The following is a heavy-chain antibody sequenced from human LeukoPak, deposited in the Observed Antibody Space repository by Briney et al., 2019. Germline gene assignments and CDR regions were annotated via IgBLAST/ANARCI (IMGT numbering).Heavy chain of an antibody. D-gene: IGHD4-17*01. CDR3: AKALFYGDYPDY. J-gene: IGHJ4*02. CDR2: ISWNSGSI. Sequence: GGSLRLSCAASGFTFSRYAMHWVRQAPGKGLEWVSGISWNSGSIGYADSVKGRFTISRDNAKNSLYLQMNSLRAEDTALYYCAKALFYGDYPDYWGQGTLVTVSS. V-gene: IGHV3-9*01. CDR1: GFTFSRYA.